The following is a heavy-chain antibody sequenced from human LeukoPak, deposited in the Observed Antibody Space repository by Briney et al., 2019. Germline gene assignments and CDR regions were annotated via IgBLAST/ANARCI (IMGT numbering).Heavy chain of an antibody. J-gene: IGHJ4*02. CDR3: ARGFYNVDSCFEGTFGY. V-gene: IGHV3-64*02. CDR1: GFSFSTHA. D-gene: IGHD2-2*01. Sequence: GGSLRLSCAASGFSFSTHAMHWVRQAPGKGLEYVSGISSNGGNKYYADSVKGRFTISRDNSKNMVYLQMGSLRPEDMAVYYCARGFYNVDSCFEGTFGYWGQGTLVTVSS. CDR2: ISSNGGNK.